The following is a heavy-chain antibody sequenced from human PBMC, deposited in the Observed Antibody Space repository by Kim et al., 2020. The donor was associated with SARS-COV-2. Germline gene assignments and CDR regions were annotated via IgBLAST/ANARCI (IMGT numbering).Heavy chain of an antibody. D-gene: IGHD3-22*01. J-gene: IGHJ6*02. CDR2: ISSSSSTI. CDR1: GFTFSSYS. CDR3: ARDNEIGLLLPDYGMDV. V-gene: IGHV3-48*04. Sequence: GGSLRLSCAASGFTFSSYSMNWVRQAPGKGLEWVSYISSSSSTIYYADSVKGRFTISRDNAKNSLYLQMNSLRAEDTAVYYCARDNEIGLLLPDYGMDVWGQGTTVTVSS.